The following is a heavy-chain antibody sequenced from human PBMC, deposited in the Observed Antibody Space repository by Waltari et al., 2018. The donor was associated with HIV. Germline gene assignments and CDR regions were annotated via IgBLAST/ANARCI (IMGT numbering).Heavy chain of an antibody. CDR3: VRDRPVRLSRGGFTPPDSSSSSPAIS. D-gene: IGHD6-6*01. Sequence: QVHLQQWGAGPLKPSETLSLTCAVHGGSFSGYYWTWIRQPPGKGLEWIGEINPSGATTCNPSLKGRLTLSVDTPKSQFSLNLTSVTAADTAVYHCVRDRPVRLSRGGFTPPDSSSSSPAISWGRGTLITVSS. CDR1: GGSFSGYY. J-gene: IGHJ1*01. CDR2: INPSGAT. V-gene: IGHV4-34*01.